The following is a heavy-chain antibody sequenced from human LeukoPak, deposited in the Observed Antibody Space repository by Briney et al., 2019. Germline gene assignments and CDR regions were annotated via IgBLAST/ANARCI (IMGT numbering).Heavy chain of an antibody. CDR2: IFHSGST. CDR1: GVSINNYY. V-gene: IGHV4-59*08. J-gene: IGHJ4*02. CDR3: ARRGDDTSGYYPL. Sequence: SETLSLTCTVSGVSINNYYWSWLRQPPGKGLEWIGYIFHSGSTDYNPSLKSRVTISVDTSKNQFSLKLRSVTAADTAVYYCARRGDDTSGYYPLWGQGTLVTVSS. D-gene: IGHD3-22*01.